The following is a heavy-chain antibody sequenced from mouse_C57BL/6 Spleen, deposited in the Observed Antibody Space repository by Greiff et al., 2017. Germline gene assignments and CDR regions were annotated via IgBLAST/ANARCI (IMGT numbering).Heavy chain of an antibody. V-gene: IGHV1-22*01. CDR1: GYTFTDYN. Sequence: EVKLMESGPELVKPGASVKMSCKASGYTFTDYNMHWVKQSHGKSLEWIGYINPNNGGTSYNQKFKGKATLTVNKSSSTAYMELRSLTSEDSAVYYCARGKRYFDVWGTGTTVTVSS. J-gene: IGHJ1*03. CDR2: INPNNGGT. CDR3: ARGKRYFDV.